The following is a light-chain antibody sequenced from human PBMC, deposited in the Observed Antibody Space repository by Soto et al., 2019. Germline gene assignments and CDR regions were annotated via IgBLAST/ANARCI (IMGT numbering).Light chain of an antibody. V-gene: IGLV2-14*01. CDR1: SSDIGAYNS. J-gene: IGLJ1*01. CDR3: SSRTTSNPYV. CDR2: EVS. Sequence: QSVLTQPASVSGSPGQSITISCTGTSSDIGAYNSVSWYQQHPGKAPKLMIYEVSNRPSGVSNRFSASKSVNTASLTISGLQAEDEADYYCSSRTTSNPYVFGTGTKLTVL.